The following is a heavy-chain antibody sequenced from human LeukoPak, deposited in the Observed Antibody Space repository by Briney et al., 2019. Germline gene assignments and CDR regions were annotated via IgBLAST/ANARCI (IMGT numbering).Heavy chain of an antibody. CDR1: GYTFTTYS. V-gene: IGHV1-18*01. CDR3: ARVGGGSSGYYQDAFDI. Sequence: ASVKVSCKASGYTFTTYSISWVRQAPGQGLEWMGWINSYNGNTNYAQKFQGRVTMTTDTSTSTAYMELRSLRSDDTAVYYCARVGGGSSGYYQDAFDIWGQGTMVTVSS. CDR2: INSYNGNT. D-gene: IGHD3-22*01. J-gene: IGHJ3*02.